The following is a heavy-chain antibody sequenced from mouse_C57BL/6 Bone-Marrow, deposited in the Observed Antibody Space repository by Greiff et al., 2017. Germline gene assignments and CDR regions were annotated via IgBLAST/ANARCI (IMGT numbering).Heavy chain of an antibody. J-gene: IGHJ1*03. Sequence: QVTLKESGPGILQSSQTLSLTCSFSGFSLSTSGMGVSWIRQPSGKGLEWLAHIYWDDDKRYNPSLKSRLTISKDTSRNQVFLKITSVDTADTATYYCARSDDYDGYWYFDVWGTGTTVTVSS. D-gene: IGHD2-4*01. CDR3: ARSDDYDGYWYFDV. CDR2: IYWDDDK. V-gene: IGHV8-12*01. CDR1: GFSLSTSGMG.